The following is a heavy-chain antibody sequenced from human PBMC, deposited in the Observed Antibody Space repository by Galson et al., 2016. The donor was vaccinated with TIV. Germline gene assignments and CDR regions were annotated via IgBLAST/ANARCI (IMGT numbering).Heavy chain of an antibody. CDR1: GFTFDDYA. CDR3: ARGWQPFYNHYYSMDV. CDR2: VSWNSAYI. Sequence: SLRLSCAASGFTFDDYAMHWVRQAPGKGLEWVAGVSWNSAYIAYADSVKGRFTISRDSASNSLNLQMNSLRADDTAVYYCARGWQPFYNHYYSMDVWGQGTTVIVSS. J-gene: IGHJ6*02. V-gene: IGHV3-9*01. D-gene: IGHD1-14*01.